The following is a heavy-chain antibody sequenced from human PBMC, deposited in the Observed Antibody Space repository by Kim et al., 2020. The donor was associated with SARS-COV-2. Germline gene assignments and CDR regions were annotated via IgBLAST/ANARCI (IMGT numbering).Heavy chain of an antibody. V-gene: IGHV4-39*07. CDR3: ARDRVVVVPAAMLEYYYYYGMDV. CDR2: IYYSGST. CDR1: GGSISSSSYY. Sequence: SETLSLTCTVSGGSISSSSYYWGWIRQPPGKGLEWIGSIYYSGSTYYNPSLKSRVTISVDTSKNQFSLKLSSVTAADTAVYYCARDRVVVVPAAMLEYYYYYGMDVWGQGTTVTVSS. J-gene: IGHJ6*02. D-gene: IGHD2-2*01.